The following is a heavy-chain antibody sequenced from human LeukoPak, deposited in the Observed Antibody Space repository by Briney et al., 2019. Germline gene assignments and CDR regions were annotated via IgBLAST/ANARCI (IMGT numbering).Heavy chain of an antibody. CDR3: ARDRVEWTPRFLVQYYYMDV. CDR1: GFSFSTYG. CDR2: IRYDGSNE. J-gene: IGHJ6*03. V-gene: IGHV3-30*02. D-gene: IGHD3-3*01. Sequence: GGSLRLSCAASGFSFSTYGLHWVRHTPGKGLEWVAFIRYDGSNEYYADSVKGRFTISRDNAKNSLYLQMNSLRAEDTAVYYCARDRVEWTPRFLVQYYYMDVWGKGTTVTVSS.